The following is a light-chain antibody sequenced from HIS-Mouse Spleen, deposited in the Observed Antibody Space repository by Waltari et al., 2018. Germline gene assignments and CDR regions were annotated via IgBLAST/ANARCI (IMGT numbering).Light chain of an antibody. V-gene: IGLV2-23*01. CDR2: EGS. CDR3: CSYAGSSTWV. Sequence: QSALTQPASVSGSPGQSITISCPGTSSDVGSYTLFSWYQQHPGKAPKLMIYEGSKRPSGVSNRFSGSKSGNTASLTISGLQAEDEADYYCCSYAGSSTWVFGGGTKLTVL. J-gene: IGLJ3*02. CDR1: SSDVGSYTL.